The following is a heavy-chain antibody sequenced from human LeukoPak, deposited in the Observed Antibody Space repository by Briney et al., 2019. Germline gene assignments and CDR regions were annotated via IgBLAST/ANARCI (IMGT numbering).Heavy chain of an antibody. D-gene: IGHD6-6*01. J-gene: IGHJ4*02. CDR2: INPNSGGT. Sequence: GASVKVSCKASGYTFTGYYMHWVRQAPGQGLEWVGWINPNSGGTNYAQKVQGRVTMTRDTTKSTAHMELRRLRSDDTAVYYCAREGQQLVPDYWGQGTLVIVSS. CDR3: AREGQQLVPDY. V-gene: IGHV1-2*02. CDR1: GYTFTGYY.